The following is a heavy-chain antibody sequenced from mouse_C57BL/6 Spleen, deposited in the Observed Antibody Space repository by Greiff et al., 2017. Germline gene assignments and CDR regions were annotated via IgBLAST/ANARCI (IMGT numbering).Heavy chain of an antibody. D-gene: IGHD1-1*01. CDR1: GYTFTSYW. Sequence: QVQLQQPGAELVRPGSSVKLSCKASGYTFTSYWMHWVKQRPIQGLEWIGNIDPSDSETHYNQKVKDKATLTVDKSSSTAYMQLSSLTSEDSAVYYCARRGENYGSSYWFAYWGQGTLVTVSA. CDR2: IDPSDSET. CDR3: ARRGENYGSSYWFAY. J-gene: IGHJ3*01. V-gene: IGHV1-52*01.